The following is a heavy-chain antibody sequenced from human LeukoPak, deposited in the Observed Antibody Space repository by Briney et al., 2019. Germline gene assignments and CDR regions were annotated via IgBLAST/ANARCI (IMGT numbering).Heavy chain of an antibody. Sequence: ASVKVSCKASGYTFTGYYMHWVRQAPGQGLEWMGWINPNSGGTNYAQKFQGRVTMTRDRSTSTVYMGLSSLRSEDTAVYYCARGKAQLVLESFFDYWGQGTLVTVSS. CDR3: ARGKAQLVLESFFDY. J-gene: IGHJ4*02. CDR1: GYTFTGYY. CDR2: INPNSGGT. D-gene: IGHD6-6*01. V-gene: IGHV1-2*02.